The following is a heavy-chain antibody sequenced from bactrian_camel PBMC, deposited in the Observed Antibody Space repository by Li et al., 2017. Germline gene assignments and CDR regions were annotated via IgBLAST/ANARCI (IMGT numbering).Heavy chain of an antibody. CDR3: ATVSWYYDY. CDR2: IATGSGNI. J-gene: IGHJ4*01. V-gene: IGHV3S1*01. CDR1: GYTYNRNC. D-gene: IGHD6*01. Sequence: HVQLVESGGGSVQAGGSLRLSCAASGYTYNRNCMAWFRQAPGKEREGVARIATGSGNIYYADSVTGRFTVSRDSAKNTVSLQMNSLKSEDTALYYCATVSWYYDYWGQGTQVTVS.